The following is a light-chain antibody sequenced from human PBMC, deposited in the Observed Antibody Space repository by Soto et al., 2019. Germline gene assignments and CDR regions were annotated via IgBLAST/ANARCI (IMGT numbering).Light chain of an antibody. CDR3: QQYNNWPPLT. CDR2: GAS. V-gene: IGKV3-15*01. J-gene: IGKJ4*01. CDR1: HSFTIT. Sequence: EIVMTQSPATLSVSPGERATLSSRASHSFTITLAGYQQKPGQAPRPLIYGASTRATGIPARFSGSGSGTEFTLTISSLQSEDFAVYYCQQYNNWPPLTFGGGTKVEIK.